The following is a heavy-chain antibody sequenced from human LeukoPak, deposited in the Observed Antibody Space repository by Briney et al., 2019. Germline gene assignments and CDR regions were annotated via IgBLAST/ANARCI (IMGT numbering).Heavy chain of an antibody. V-gene: IGHV4-59*01. CDR3: ARGTKTGNTGYDWNY. Sequence: SETLSLTCTVSGASISPYYWSWIRQPPGRGPEWIGYIYYSGSTNYNPSLKGRVTISIDTSTNQFSLKLNSVTAADTAVYYCARGTKTGNTGYDWNYWGQGSLVTVSS. D-gene: IGHD5-12*01. J-gene: IGHJ4*02. CDR1: GASISPYY. CDR2: IYYSGST.